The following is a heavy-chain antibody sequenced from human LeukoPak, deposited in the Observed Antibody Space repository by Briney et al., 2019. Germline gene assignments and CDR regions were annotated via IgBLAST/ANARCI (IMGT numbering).Heavy chain of an antibody. CDR2: ISYDGSNK. CDR3: SKDSYYDFWSGYYTDYYYYGMDV. Sequence: GGSLRLSSAASGFTSSSYGMHWVRQAPGKGLEWVAVISYDGSNKYYTDSVKGRITISRDNSKNTLYLQMNSLRAEDTAVYYCSKDSYYDFWSGYYTDYYYYGMDVWGQGTTVTVSS. CDR1: GFTSSSYG. J-gene: IGHJ6*02. V-gene: IGHV3-30*18. D-gene: IGHD3-3*01.